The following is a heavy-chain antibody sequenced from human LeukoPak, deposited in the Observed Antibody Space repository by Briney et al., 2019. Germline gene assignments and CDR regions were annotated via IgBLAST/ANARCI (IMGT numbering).Heavy chain of an antibody. CDR1: GFTFSPYA. V-gene: IGHV3-23*01. CDR3: SKGLAPTGTTHTAAGY. J-gene: IGHJ4*02. Sequence: GGSLRLSCTVSGFTFSPYAMSWVRQAPGKGLEWVSSISTSGGNTYYADSVKGRFTISRDNSKNTLYLQMNSLRAEDSGVYYCSKGLAPTGTTHTAAGYWGQGTLVTVSS. D-gene: IGHD1-1*01. CDR2: ISTSGGNT.